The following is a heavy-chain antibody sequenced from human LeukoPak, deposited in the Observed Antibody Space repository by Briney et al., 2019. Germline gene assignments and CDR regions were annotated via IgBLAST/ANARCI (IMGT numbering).Heavy chain of an antibody. CDR2: ISYDGSNK. D-gene: IGHD4-17*01. J-gene: IGHJ4*02. V-gene: IGHV3-30*09. CDR3: AKGRSTATYYFDY. Sequence: PGGSLRLSCAASGFTFSSYAMHWVRQAPGKGLEWVAVISYDGSNKYYADSVKGRFAISRDNSENTLYLQMISLRADDTAVYYCAKGRSTATYYFDYWGQGTPVTVSS. CDR1: GFTFSSYA.